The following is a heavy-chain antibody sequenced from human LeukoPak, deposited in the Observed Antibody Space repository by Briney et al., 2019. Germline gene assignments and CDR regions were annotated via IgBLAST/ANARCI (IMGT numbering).Heavy chain of an antibody. D-gene: IGHD1-26*01. J-gene: IGHJ4*02. Sequence: GGSLRLSCAASGFTFDDYAMHWVRQAPGKGLEWVSGISWNSGSIGYADSVKGRFTISRDNAKNSLYLQMNSLRAEDMALYCCAKEGSWGGYYFDYWGQGTLVTVSS. CDR3: AKEGSWGGYYFDY. CDR2: ISWNSGSI. CDR1: GFTFDDYA. V-gene: IGHV3-9*03.